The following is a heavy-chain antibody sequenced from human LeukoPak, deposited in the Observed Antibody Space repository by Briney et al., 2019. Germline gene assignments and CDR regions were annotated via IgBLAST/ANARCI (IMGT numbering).Heavy chain of an antibody. Sequence: PGGSLRLSCAASGFTFSDAWMSWVRQAPGRGLEWVGRIQREIDGGTTDYAAPVKGRFTISRDDSKNTLYLQMNSLKIEDTAVYYCATELLSHFDYWSQGTLVTVSS. CDR2: IQREIDGGTT. J-gene: IGHJ4*02. V-gene: IGHV3-15*01. CDR3: ATELLSHFDY. CDR1: GFTFSDAW. D-gene: IGHD2-21*02.